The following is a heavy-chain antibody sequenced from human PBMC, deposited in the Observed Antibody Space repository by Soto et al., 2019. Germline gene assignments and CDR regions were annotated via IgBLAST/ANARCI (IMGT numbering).Heavy chain of an antibody. D-gene: IGHD6-6*01. V-gene: IGHV3-7*04. CDR1: GFTFSNYW. Sequence: GGSLRLSCEASGFTFSNYWMNWVRQAPGKGLEWVANIKQDGSEKYYVDSVKGRFTISRDNDKKSLYLQMNSLRAEDTAVYYCARAPSIADLSGFDSWGQGTLVTVSS. J-gene: IGHJ4*02. CDR3: ARAPSIADLSGFDS. CDR2: IKQDGSEK.